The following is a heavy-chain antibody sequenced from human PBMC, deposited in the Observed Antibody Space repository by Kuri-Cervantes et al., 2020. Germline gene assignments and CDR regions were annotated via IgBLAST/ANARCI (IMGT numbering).Heavy chain of an antibody. CDR2: INPNSGGT. CDR3: ASAHLIISLLKN. V-gene: IGHV1-2*02. D-gene: IGHD2-15*01. J-gene: IGHJ4*02. Sequence: ASVKVSCKAPGYTFTSYDINWVRQATGQGLEWMGWINPNSGGTNYAQKFQGRVTMTRDTSISTAYMELSRLRSDDTAVYYCASAHLIISLLKNWGQGTLVTVSS. CDR1: GYTFTSYD.